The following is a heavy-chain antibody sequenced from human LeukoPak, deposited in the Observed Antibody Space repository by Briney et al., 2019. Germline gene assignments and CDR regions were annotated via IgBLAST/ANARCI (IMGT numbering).Heavy chain of an antibody. CDR1: GGSISGYY. V-gene: IGHV4-59*08. Sequence: PSETLSLTCTVSGGSISGYYWSWIRQPPGKGLEWIAYIYYSGSTNYDPSLKSRVTISVDTSKNQFSLKLSSVTAADTAVYYCARQNYYDSSGYYYVSLDAFDIWGQGTMVTVSS. D-gene: IGHD3-22*01. CDR3: ARQNYYDSSGYYYVSLDAFDI. J-gene: IGHJ3*02. CDR2: IYYSGST.